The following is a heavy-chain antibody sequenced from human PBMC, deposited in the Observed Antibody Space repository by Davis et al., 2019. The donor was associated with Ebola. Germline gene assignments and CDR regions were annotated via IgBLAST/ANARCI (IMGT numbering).Heavy chain of an antibody. CDR3: ANTKIITMIVVAPFDY. D-gene: IGHD3-22*01. CDR1: GFTFSSYA. CDR2: ISGSGGST. V-gene: IGHV3-23*01. J-gene: IGHJ4*02. Sequence: GESLKISCAASGFTFSSYAMSWVRQAPGKGLEWVSAISGSGGSTYYADSVKGRFTISRDNSKNTLYLQMNSLRAEDTAVYYCANTKIITMIVVAPFDYWGQGTLVTVSS.